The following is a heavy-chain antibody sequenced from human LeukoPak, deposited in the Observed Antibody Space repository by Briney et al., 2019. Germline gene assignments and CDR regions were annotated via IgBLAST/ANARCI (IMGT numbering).Heavy chain of an antibody. CDR2: ISAYNGNT. Sequence: ASVKVSCKASGYTFTGYYMHWVRQAPGQGLEWMGWISAYNGNTNYAQKLQGRVTMTTDTSTSTAYMELRSLRSDDTAVYYCARKGRGDSSGYPTWGQGTPVTVSS. J-gene: IGHJ5*02. V-gene: IGHV1-18*04. CDR3: ARKGRGDSSGYPT. CDR1: GYTFTGYY. D-gene: IGHD3-22*01.